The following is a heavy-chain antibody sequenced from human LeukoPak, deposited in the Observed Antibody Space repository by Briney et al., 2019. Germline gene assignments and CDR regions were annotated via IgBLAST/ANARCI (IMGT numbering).Heavy chain of an antibody. V-gene: IGHV3-48*01. D-gene: IGHD3-22*01. CDR3: ARGLHYYDSGGYYYPDAFDI. Sequence: PGGSLRLSCAASGFTFSSYAMTWVRQAPGKGLEWVSYISSSSSTIYYADSVKGRFTISRDNAMNSLYLQMNSLRAEDTAVYYCARGLHYYDSGGYYYPDAFDIWGQGTMVTVSS. CDR2: ISSSSSTI. CDR1: GFTFSSYA. J-gene: IGHJ3*02.